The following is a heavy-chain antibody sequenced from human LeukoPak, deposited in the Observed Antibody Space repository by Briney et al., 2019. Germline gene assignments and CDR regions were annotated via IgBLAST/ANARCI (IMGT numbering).Heavy chain of an antibody. J-gene: IGHJ4*02. Sequence: ASVNVSCKASGYTFTGYYMHWVRQAPGQGLEWMGWINPNSGGTNYAQKFQGRVTMTRDTSISTAYMELSRLRSDDTAVYYCARGGKTYSSSLFDYWGQGTLVTVSS. D-gene: IGHD6-6*01. CDR3: ARGGKTYSSSLFDY. CDR2: INPNSGGT. V-gene: IGHV1-2*02. CDR1: GYTFTGYY.